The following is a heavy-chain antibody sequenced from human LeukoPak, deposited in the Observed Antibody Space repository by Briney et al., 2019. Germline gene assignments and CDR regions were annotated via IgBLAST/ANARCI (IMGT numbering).Heavy chain of an antibody. V-gene: IGHV4-59*01. J-gene: IGHJ3*02. CDR2: IYYSGST. CDR1: GGSISSYY. D-gene: IGHD1-26*01. CDR3: ARDHGIVGATRAFDI. Sequence: KSSETLSLTCTVSGGSISSYYWSWIRQPPGKGLEWIGYIYYSGSTNYNPSLKSRVTISVDTSKNQFSLKLSSVTAADTAVYYCARDHGIVGATRAFDIWGQGTMVTVSS.